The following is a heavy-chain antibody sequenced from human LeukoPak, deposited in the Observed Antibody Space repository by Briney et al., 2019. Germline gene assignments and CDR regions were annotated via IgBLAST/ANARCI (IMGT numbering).Heavy chain of an antibody. CDR1: GFTFSSYA. V-gene: IGHV3-30*14. Sequence: GGSLRLSCAASGFTFSSYAMHWVRQAPGKGLEWVAVISYDGSNKYYADSVKGRFTISRDNSQNTLYLQMNSLRAEDTAVYYCARDSNNSGYDSYWGQGTLVTVSS. D-gene: IGHD5-12*01. J-gene: IGHJ4*02. CDR3: ARDSNNSGYDSY. CDR2: ISYDGSNK.